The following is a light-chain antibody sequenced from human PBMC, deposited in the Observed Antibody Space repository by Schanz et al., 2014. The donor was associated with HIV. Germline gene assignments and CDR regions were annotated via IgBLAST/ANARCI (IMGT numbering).Light chain of an antibody. V-gene: IGLV2-14*01. CDR1: SSDVGGYKY. CDR3: SSYTSSSTLV. Sequence: QSALTQPPSASGSPGQSVTISCTGTSSDVGGYKYVSWYQQHPGKAPKLMIYEVSKRPSGVSNRFSGSKSGNTASLTISGLQAEDEADYYCSSYTSSSTLVFGGGTKLTVL. CDR2: EVS. J-gene: IGLJ2*01.